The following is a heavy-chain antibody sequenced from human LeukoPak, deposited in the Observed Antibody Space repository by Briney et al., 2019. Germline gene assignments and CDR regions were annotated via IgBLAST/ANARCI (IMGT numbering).Heavy chain of an antibody. CDR2: INPNSGGT. D-gene: IGHD3-16*01. CDR1: GYTFTGYY. J-gene: IGHJ5*02. CDR3: ARAGGLSWFDP. V-gene: IGHV1-2*02. Sequence: ASVKVSCKASGYTFTGYYMHWVRQAPGQGLEWMGWINPNSGGTNYVQKFQGRVTMTTDTSMSTAYMELSRLTSDDTAVYYCARAGGLSWFDPWGQGTLVTVSS.